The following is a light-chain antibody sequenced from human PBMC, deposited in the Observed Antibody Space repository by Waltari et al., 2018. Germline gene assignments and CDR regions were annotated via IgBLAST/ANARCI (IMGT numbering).Light chain of an antibody. CDR1: SSDVGRYKY. J-gene: IGLJ2*01. V-gene: IGLV2-23*02. Sequence: QSALTQPASVSGSPGQSITISCTGTSSDVGRYKYVSWYQLLPGKAPKLMIYEVEKRPSGVSSRFSGSKSGITASLTISGLQAEDEADFYCCSYAGSTTWLFGGGTRLTVL. CDR2: EVE. CDR3: CSYAGSTTWL.